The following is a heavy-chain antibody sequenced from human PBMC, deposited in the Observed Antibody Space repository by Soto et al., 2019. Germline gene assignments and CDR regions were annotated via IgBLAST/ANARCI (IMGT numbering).Heavy chain of an antibody. V-gene: IGHV4-4*07. J-gene: IGHJ4*02. D-gene: IGHD2-2*01. Sequence: QVQLQESGPGLVKPSETLSLTCSVSGGSINSYWWSWIRQPAGKGLEWIGRVYSSGTTDYNPSLNSRATMSVETSKNQFSLKLTSVTAADTAVYYRARDIGSYAYAEGYWGQGIQVTVSS. CDR1: GGSINSYW. CDR2: VYSSGTT. CDR3: ARDIGSYAYAEGY.